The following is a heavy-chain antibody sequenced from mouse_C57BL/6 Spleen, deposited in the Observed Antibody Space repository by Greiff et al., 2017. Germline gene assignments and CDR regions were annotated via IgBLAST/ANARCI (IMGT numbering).Heavy chain of an antibody. V-gene: IGHV1-64*01. J-gene: IGHJ2*01. Sequence: QVQLQQPGAELVKPGASVKLSCKASGYTFTSYWMHWVKQRPGQGLEWIGMIHPNSGSTKYNEKFKSKATLTVDKSSSTAYMQLSNLTSEDSAVCYCARSRGDGYPDFWGQGTTLTVSS. CDR2: IHPNSGST. D-gene: IGHD2-3*01. CDR1: GYTFTSYW. CDR3: ARSRGDGYPDF.